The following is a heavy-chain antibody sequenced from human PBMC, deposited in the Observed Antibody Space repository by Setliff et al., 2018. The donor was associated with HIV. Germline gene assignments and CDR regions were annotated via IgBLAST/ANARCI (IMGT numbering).Heavy chain of an antibody. CDR2: IDPSDSYT. V-gene: IGHV5-10-1*01. CDR3: VGGYEMPEFSYGVDV. J-gene: IGHJ6*02. D-gene: IGHD5-12*01. CDR1: GYSFTTYW. Sequence: PGESLKISCKGSGYSFTTYWISWVRQMPGKGLEWMGRIDPSDSYTDYNPSFQGHVSISVDKSISTAYLQWSGLKASDTAIYYCVGGYEMPEFSYGVDVWGQGTTVTVSS.